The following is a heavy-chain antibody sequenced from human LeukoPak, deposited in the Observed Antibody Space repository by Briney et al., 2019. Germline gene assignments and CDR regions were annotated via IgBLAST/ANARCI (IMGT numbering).Heavy chain of an antibody. Sequence: PGGSLRLSCAASGFTFSSYSMNWVRQAPGKGLECVSSISSSSSYIYYADSVKGRFTISRDNAKNSLYLQMNSLRAEDTAVYYCARDSLVVPAAVGNFDYWGQGTLVTVSS. J-gene: IGHJ4*02. CDR1: GFTFSSYS. V-gene: IGHV3-21*01. CDR2: ISSSSSYI. D-gene: IGHD2-2*01. CDR3: ARDSLVVPAAVGNFDY.